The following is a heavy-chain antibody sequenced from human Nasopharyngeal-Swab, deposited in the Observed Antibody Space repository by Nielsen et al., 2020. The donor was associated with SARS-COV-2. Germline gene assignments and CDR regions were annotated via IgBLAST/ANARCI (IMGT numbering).Heavy chain of an antibody. CDR1: GYTFTSYG. CDR3: ARDQVRDKTNDY. J-gene: IGHJ4*02. D-gene: IGHD3-10*01. V-gene: IGHV1-18*01. Sequence: ASVKVSCKASGYTFTSYGISWVRQAPGQGLEWMGWISAYNGNTNYAQKLQGRVIMTTDTSTSTAYMELRSLRFDDTAVYYCARDQVRDKTNDYGGQGTLVTVSS. CDR2: ISAYNGNT.